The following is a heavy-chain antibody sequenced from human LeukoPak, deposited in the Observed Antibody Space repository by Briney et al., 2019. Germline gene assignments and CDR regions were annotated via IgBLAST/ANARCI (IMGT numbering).Heavy chain of an antibody. CDR2: IYYSGST. J-gene: IGHJ4*02. Sequence: SETLSLTCTVSGGSISSYYWSWIRQPPGKGLEWIGYIYYSGSTNYNPSLKSRVTISVDTSKNQFSLKLSSVPAADTAVYYCARESGYDRDFDYWGQGTLVTVSS. V-gene: IGHV4-59*01. CDR1: GGSISSYY. D-gene: IGHD5-12*01. CDR3: ARESGYDRDFDY.